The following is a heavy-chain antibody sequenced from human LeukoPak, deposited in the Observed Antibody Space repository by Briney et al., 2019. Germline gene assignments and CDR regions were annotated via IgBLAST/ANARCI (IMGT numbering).Heavy chain of an antibody. CDR2: IIPIFGTA. CDR1: GGTFSSYA. CDR3: ARDSGGNSPPFDY. V-gene: IGHV1-69*01. J-gene: IGHJ4*02. D-gene: IGHD4-23*01. Sequence: GSSVEVSCKASGGTFSSYAISWVRQAPGQGLEWMGGIIPIFGTANYAQKFQGRVTITADESTSTAYMELSSLRSEDTAVYYCARDSGGNSPPFDYWGQGTLVTVSS.